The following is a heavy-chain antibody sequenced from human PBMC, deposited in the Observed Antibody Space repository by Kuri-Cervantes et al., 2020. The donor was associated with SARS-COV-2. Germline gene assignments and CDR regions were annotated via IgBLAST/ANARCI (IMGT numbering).Heavy chain of an antibody. D-gene: IGHD4-17*01. CDR1: GYTFTSYY. CDR2: INPSGGST. V-gene: IGHV1-46*01. J-gene: IGHJ4*02. Sequence: ASVKVSCKASGYTFTSYYMHWVRQAPGQGLEWMGIINPSGGSTSYAQKFQGRVTMTRDTSTSTVYMELSSLGSEDTAVYYCASMRHGDHDYWGQGTLVTVSS. CDR3: ASMRHGDHDY.